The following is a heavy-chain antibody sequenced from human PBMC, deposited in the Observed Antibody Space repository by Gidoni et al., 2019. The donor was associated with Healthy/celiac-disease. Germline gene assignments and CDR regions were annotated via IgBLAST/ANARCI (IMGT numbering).Heavy chain of an antibody. Sequence: EVQLVESGGGLVQPGGYLRLSCAGSGFTFSSDSMNWVRQAPGKGLEWVSYISSSSSTIYYADSVKGRFTISRDNAKNSLYLQMNSLRAEDTAVYYCARAGERGYSYGYADYWGQGTLVTVSS. CDR2: ISSSSSTI. CDR1: GFTFSSDS. D-gene: IGHD5-18*01. CDR3: ARAGERGYSYGYADY. J-gene: IGHJ4*02. V-gene: IGHV3-48*01.